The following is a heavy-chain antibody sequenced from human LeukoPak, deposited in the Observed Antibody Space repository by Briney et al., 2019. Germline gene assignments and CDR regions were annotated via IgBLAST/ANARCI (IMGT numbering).Heavy chain of an antibody. CDR2: IKSKTDGGTT. V-gene: IGHV3-15*01. CDR3: TTDLPDIVVVTAILLRAFDI. CDR1: GFTFDDYG. Sequence: GGSLRLSCAASGFTFDDYGMSWVRQAPGKGLEWVGRIKSKTDGGTTDYAAPVKGRFTISRDDSKNTLYLQMNSLKTEDTAVYYCTTDLPDIVVVTAILLRAFDIWGQGTMVTVSS. J-gene: IGHJ3*02. D-gene: IGHD2-21*02.